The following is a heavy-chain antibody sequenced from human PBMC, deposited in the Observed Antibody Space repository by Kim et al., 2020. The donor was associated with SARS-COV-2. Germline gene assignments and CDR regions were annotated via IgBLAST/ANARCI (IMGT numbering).Heavy chain of an antibody. CDR2: IKSKTDGGTT. J-gene: IGHJ6*02. V-gene: IGHV3-15*01. CDR1: GFTFSNAW. D-gene: IGHD2-15*01. Sequence: GGSLRLSCAASGFTFSNAWMSWVRQAPGKGLEWVGRIKSKTDGGTTDYAAPVKGRFTISRDDSKNTLYLQMNSLKTEDTAVYYCTTDQDIVGYGMDVWGQGTTVTVSS. CDR3: TTDQDIVGYGMDV.